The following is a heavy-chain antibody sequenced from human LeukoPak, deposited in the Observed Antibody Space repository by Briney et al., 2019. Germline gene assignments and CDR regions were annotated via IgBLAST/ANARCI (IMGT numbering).Heavy chain of an antibody. Sequence: GESLKISCAGSGHIFTSYWNGWGREMPGEDVEWMGTIYPADSDTRYSPSFQAQVTISADKSITTAYLQWSSLKASDTAIYYCARLGTAIIARYFDFWGQGSLVTVSS. J-gene: IGHJ4*02. CDR3: ARLGTAIIARYFDF. V-gene: IGHV5-51*01. CDR1: GHIFTSYW. CDR2: IYPADSDT. D-gene: IGHD5-18*01.